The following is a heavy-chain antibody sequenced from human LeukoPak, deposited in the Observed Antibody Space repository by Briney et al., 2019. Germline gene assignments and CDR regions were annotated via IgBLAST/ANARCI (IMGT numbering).Heavy chain of an antibody. V-gene: IGHV3-30-3*01. Sequence: GGSLRLSCAASRFTFSNYAMHWVHQAPGKGLEWVAVISYDGSNKYYANSVKGRFTISRDNSKNTLYLQMNSLRAEDTAVYYCARVATPGYSYDYFDYWGQGTLVTVSS. CDR3: ARVATPGYSYDYFDY. D-gene: IGHD5-18*01. CDR1: RFTFSNYA. J-gene: IGHJ4*02. CDR2: ISYDGSNK.